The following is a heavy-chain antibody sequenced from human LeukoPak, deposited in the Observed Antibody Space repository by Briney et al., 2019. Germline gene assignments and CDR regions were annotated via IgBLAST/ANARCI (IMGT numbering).Heavy chain of an antibody. CDR1: GFTFSSYA. D-gene: IGHD3-22*01. V-gene: IGHV3-23*01. CDR3: AKDGRSSGYSNWLDP. Sequence: GGSLRLSCAASGFTFSSYAMSWVRQAPGKGLEWVSAISGSGGSTYYADSVKGRFTISRDNSKNTLYLQMNSLRAEDTAVYYCAKDGRSSGYSNWLDPWGQGTLVTVSS. CDR2: ISGSGGST. J-gene: IGHJ5*02.